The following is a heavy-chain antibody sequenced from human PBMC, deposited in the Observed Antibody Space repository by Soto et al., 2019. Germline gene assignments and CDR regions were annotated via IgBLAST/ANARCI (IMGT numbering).Heavy chain of an antibody. V-gene: IGHV4-39*01. D-gene: IGHD3-16*01. CDR2: VYYNENT. CDR1: GGSINDFAYY. J-gene: IGHJ5*02. Sequence: QLQLQESGPGLVRPSETLSLTCTVSGGSINDFAYYWGWIRQPPGKGLECIGTVYYNENTYYNPSLKSRVTISVDTAKNQFSLNLRSVTAADTAMYFCARRERYYGSPGWFDPWGHGTLVTVSS. CDR3: ARRERYYGSPGWFDP.